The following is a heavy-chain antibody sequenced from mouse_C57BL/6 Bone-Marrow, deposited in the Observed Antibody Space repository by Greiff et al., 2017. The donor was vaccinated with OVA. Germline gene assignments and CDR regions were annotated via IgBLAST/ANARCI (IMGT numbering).Heavy chain of an antibody. CDR1: GFTFSDAW. CDR2: IRNKANNHAT. V-gene: IGHV6-6*01. CDR3: TTLYYDLFDY. J-gene: IGHJ2*01. D-gene: IGHD2-4*01. Sequence: EVKLMESGGGLVQPGGSMKLSCAASGFTFSDAWMDWVRQSPEKGLEWVAAIRNKANNHATYYAESVKGRFTISRDDSKSSVYLQMNSLRAEDTGIYYCTTLYYDLFDYGGQGTTLTVSS.